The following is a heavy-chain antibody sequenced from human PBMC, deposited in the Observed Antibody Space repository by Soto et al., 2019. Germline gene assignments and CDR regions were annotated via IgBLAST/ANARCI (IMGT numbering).Heavy chain of an antibody. CDR1: GDSMSTGGYY. V-gene: IGHV4-31*02. Sequence: TLSLTCTVSGDSMSTGGYYWTWIRQHPGKGLEWIGHIYTTGTTYYSPSPKSQVTMSIDKSSNRFSLNLSSVTAADTAVYYCSRGRGSTPLRDWGPGALVTVSS. J-gene: IGHJ4*02. D-gene: IGHD6-13*01. CDR2: IYTTGTT. CDR3: SRGRGSTPLRD.